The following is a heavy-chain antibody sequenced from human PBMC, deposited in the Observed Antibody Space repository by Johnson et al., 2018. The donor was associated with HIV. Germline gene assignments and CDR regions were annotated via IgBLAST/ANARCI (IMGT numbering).Heavy chain of an antibody. CDR3: ARDPHIVVVTIIDTTMNAFDI. D-gene: IGHD2-21*02. V-gene: IGHV3-66*01. J-gene: IGHJ3*02. CDR1: GFTVSNNY. CDR2: IYSGGTT. Sequence: VQLVESGGGLVQPGGSLRLSCVASGFTVSNNYMSWVRQAPGKGLEWVSVIYSGGTTDYSDSVKGRFTISSDNSKNTVYLQMNSLRVEDTAVYYCARDPHIVVVTIIDTTMNAFDIWGQGTMVTVSS.